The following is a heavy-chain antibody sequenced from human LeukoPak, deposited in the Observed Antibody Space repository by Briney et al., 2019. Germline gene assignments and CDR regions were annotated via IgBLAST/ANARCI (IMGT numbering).Heavy chain of an antibody. CDR2: IYSGGST. CDR3: ARETTQWELLPN. D-gene: IGHD1-26*01. CDR1: GFTVSSNY. J-gene: IGHJ4*02. Sequence: GGSLRLSCAASGFTVSSNYMSWVRQAAGKGVEWGSVIYSGGSTYYTESVKGRFTISRDNSKTTLYLQMNSLRAEDTAVYYCARETTQWELLPNWGQGTLVTVSS. V-gene: IGHV3-53*01.